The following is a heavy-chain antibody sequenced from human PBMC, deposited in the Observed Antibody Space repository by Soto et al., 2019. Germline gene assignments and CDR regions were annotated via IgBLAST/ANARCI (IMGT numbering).Heavy chain of an antibody. CDR3: AKDYYYDSSGYPPRYYGMDV. D-gene: IGHD3-22*01. J-gene: IGHJ6*02. CDR1: GFTFDDYT. V-gene: IGHV3-43*01. Sequence: PGGSLRLSCAASGFTFDDYTMHWVRQAPGKGLEWVSLISWDGGSTYYADSVKGRFTISRDNSKNSLYLQMNSLRTEDTALYYCAKDYYYDSSGYPPRYYGMDVWGQGTTVTVSS. CDR2: ISWDGGST.